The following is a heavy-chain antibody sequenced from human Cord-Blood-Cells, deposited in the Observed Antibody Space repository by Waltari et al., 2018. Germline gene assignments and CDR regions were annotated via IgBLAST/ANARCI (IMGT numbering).Heavy chain of an antibody. Sequence: QVQLQQWGAGLLKPSETLSLTCAVHGGSFSGSYWSWIRQPPGKGLEWIGEINHSGSTNYNPSLKSRVTISVDTSKNQFSLKLSSVTAADTAVYYCARGRRLRITMVRGVINWFDPWGQGTLVTVSS. D-gene: IGHD3-10*01. J-gene: IGHJ5*02. CDR1: GGSFSGSY. CDR2: INHSGST. CDR3: ARGRRLRITMVRGVINWFDP. V-gene: IGHV4-34*01.